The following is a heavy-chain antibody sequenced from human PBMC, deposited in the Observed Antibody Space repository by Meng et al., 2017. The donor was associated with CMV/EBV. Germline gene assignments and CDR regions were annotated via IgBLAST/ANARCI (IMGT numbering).Heavy chain of an antibody. D-gene: IGHD3-3*01. Sequence: ASVKVSCKASGYTFTGYYMHWVRQAPGQGLEWMGWINPNSGGTNYAQKFQGRVTMTRDTSISTAYMELSRLRSDDTAVYYCARDRNYDFWSGYYTGFDYWDQGTLVTVSS. CDR3: ARDRNYDFWSGYYTGFDY. CDR1: GYTFTGYY. V-gene: IGHV1-2*02. J-gene: IGHJ4*02. CDR2: INPNSGGT.